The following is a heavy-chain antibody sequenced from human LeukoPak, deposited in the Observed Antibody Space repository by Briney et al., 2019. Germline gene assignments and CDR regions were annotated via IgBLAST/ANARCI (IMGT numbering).Heavy chain of an antibody. Sequence: PGGSLRLSCAASGFTFSSYEMNWVRQAPGKGLEWVSYISSSGSTIYYADSVKGRFTISRDNAKNSLYLQMNSLRAEDTAVYYCAKKYNSGWGNAFDIWGQGTMVTVCS. D-gene: IGHD6-19*01. V-gene: IGHV3-48*03. CDR3: AKKYNSGWGNAFDI. CDR2: ISSSGSTI. CDR1: GFTFSSYE. J-gene: IGHJ3*02.